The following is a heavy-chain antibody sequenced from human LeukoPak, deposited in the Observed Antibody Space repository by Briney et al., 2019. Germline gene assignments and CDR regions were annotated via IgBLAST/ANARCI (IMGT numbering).Heavy chain of an antibody. CDR3: AKNGDRGAYCSGGTCYPYYYYYMDV. D-gene: IGHD2-15*01. CDR2: ISASGGTT. Sequence: PGGSLRLSCAAFGFTFSNYGISWVRQAPGKGLEWVSAISASGGTTYYADSVKGHFTISRDNSKNTLYLQMNSLSAEDTAVYYCAKNGDRGAYCSGGTCYPYYYYYMDVWGKGTTVTISS. CDR1: GFTFSNYG. J-gene: IGHJ6*03. V-gene: IGHV3-23*01.